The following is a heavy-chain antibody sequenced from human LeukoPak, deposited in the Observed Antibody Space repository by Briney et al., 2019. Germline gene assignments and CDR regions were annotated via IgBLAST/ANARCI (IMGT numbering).Heavy chain of an antibody. J-gene: IGHJ4*02. V-gene: IGHV4-39*01. CDR2: ISYSGTT. CDR1: ADSISGSSYY. Sequence: SDTLSLTCSVSADSISGSSYYWGWIRQPPGKGLEWIGGISYSGTTKKNPSLESRITMSVDTSKNQSSLNLNSVTAADTAMYYCARQRTVVTPEFFDFWGQGTLVIVSS. CDR3: ARQRTVVTPEFFDF. D-gene: IGHD4-23*01.